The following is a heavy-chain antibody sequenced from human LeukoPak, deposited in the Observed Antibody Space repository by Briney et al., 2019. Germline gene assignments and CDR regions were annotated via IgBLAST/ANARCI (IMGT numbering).Heavy chain of an antibody. CDR1: GYTFTSYG. CDR2: ISAYNGNT. Sequence: GASVKVSCKASGYTFTSYGISWVRQAPGQGLEWMGWISAYNGNTNYAQKLQGRVTMTTDTSTSTAYMELRSLRSDDTAVYYCARGTSGYYDFWSAKGAFDIWGQGTMVTVSS. D-gene: IGHD3-3*01. J-gene: IGHJ3*02. CDR3: ARGTSGYYDFWSAKGAFDI. V-gene: IGHV1-18*01.